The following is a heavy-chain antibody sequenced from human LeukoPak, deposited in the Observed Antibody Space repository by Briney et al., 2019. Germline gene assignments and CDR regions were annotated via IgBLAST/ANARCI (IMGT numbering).Heavy chain of an antibody. CDR2: INHSGST. V-gene: IGHV4-34*01. Sequence: SETLSLTCAVYGGSFSGYYWSWIRQPPGKGLEWIGEINHSGSTNYNPSLKSRVTISVDTSKNQFSLKLSSVTAADTAVYYCAREAGGYSNGYIRYWGQGTLVTVSS. CDR1: GGSFSGYY. D-gene: IGHD5-18*01. CDR3: AREAGGYSNGYIRY. J-gene: IGHJ4*02.